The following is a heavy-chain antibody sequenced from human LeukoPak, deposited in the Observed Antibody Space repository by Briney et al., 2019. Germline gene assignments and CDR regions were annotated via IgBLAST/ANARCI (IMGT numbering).Heavy chain of an antibody. J-gene: IGHJ5*02. Sequence: PSETLSLTCTVSGGSISSYSWSWIRQPPGKGLEWIGYIYHSGSTYYSPSLKSRVTISVDRSKNQFSLKLSSVTAADTAVYYCARMYQRGANWFDPWGQGTLVTVSS. CDR2: IYHSGST. CDR1: GGSISSYS. D-gene: IGHD1-26*01. CDR3: ARMYQRGANWFDP. V-gene: IGHV4-30-2*01.